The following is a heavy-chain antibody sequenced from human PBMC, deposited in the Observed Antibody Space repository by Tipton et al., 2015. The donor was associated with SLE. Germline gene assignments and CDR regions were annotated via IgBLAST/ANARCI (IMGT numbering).Heavy chain of an antibody. V-gene: IGHV4-59*01. CDR2: FYFSGSS. Sequence: LTCSVSGVSISTYYWSWIRQSPGKGLEWIGFFYFSGSSQYNPSLKSRVAISADTSNNQFSLELRSVTAADTAVYFCARQRGYYDGTPFPPWNFDLWGRGTQVTVSS. CDR1: GVSISTYY. J-gene: IGHJ2*01. CDR3: ARQRGYYDGTPFPPWNFDL. D-gene: IGHD3-16*01.